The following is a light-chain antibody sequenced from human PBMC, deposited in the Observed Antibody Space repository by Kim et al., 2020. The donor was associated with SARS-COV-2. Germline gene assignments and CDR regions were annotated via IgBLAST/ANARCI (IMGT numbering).Light chain of an antibody. CDR3: SAWDDNLNGPI. CDR1: SSNVGNNA. V-gene: IGLV1-36*01. CDR2: YYY. J-gene: IGLJ2*01. Sequence: RQRVTNSCSGSSSNVGNNALNWYQHLPGKAPKLLIYYYYMRPSGVSDQFSGSKSGTSGSLAISGLQSEDEAMYYCSAWDDNLNGPIFGGGTKVTVL.